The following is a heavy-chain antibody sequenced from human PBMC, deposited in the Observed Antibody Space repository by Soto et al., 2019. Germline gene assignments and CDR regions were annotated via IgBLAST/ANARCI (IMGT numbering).Heavy chain of an antibody. D-gene: IGHD2-15*01. J-gene: IGHJ6*03. CDR1: GGSISSYY. CDR3: ARLGCSGGSCLLYYYYMDV. CDR2: IYYSGST. Sequence: SETLSLTCTVSGGSISSYYWSWIRQPPGKGLEWIGYIYYSGSTNYNPSLKSRVTISVDTSKNQFSLKLSSVTAADTAVYYCARLGCSGGSCLLYYYYMDVWGKGTTVTVSS. V-gene: IGHV4-59*01.